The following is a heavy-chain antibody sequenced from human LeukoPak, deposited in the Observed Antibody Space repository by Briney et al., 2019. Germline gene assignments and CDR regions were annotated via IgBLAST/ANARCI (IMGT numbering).Heavy chain of an antibody. D-gene: IGHD3-22*01. CDR2: IYHSGST. Sequence: SETLSLTCTVSGYSISSGYYWGWIRQPPGKGLEWIGSIYHSGSTYYNPSLKSRVTISVDTSKNQFSLKLSSVTAADTAVYYCARGTYYYDSSGSIPHAFDIWGQGTMVTVSS. J-gene: IGHJ3*02. CDR3: ARGTYYYDSSGSIPHAFDI. V-gene: IGHV4-38-2*02. CDR1: GYSISSGYY.